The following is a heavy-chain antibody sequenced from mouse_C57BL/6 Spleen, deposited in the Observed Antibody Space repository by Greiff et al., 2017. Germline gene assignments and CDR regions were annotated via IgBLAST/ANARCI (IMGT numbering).Heavy chain of an antibody. D-gene: IGHD1-1*01. J-gene: IGHJ2*01. CDR2: IDPENGDT. V-gene: IGHV14-4*01. CDR1: GFNIKDDY. Sequence: EVQLQQSGAELVRPGASVKLSCTASGFNIKDDYMHWVKQRPEQGLEWIGWIDPENGDTEYASKFQGKATITADTSSNTAYLQLSSLTSEDTAVYYCTRTPYGSSYVRYFDYWGQGTTRTVSS. CDR3: TRTPYGSSYVRYFDY.